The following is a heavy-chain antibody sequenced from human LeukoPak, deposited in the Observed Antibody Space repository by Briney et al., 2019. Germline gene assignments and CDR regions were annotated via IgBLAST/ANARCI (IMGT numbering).Heavy chain of an antibody. V-gene: IGHV4-59*01. CDR2: IYYSGST. J-gene: IGHJ3*02. Sequence: PSETLSLTCTVSGGSISSYYWSWIRQPPGKGLEWIGYIYYSGSTNYNPSLKSRVTISVDTSKNQFSLKLSSVTAADTAVYYCANYGGSNPLLGSVAFDTWGQGTMVTVSS. CDR1: GGSISSYY. D-gene: IGHD4-23*01. CDR3: ANYGGSNPLLGSVAFDT.